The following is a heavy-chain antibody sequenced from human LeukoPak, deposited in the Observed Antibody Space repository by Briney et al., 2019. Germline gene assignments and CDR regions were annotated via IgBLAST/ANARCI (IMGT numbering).Heavy chain of an antibody. Sequence: GGSLKISCTASGYSSTNYWISWVRRMPGKGLGWLGIIVPSDSETRYTPSFQGRVTISAEKSISTSYLQRNSLKASDTAMYYCARQTAMGRSGDYWGQGSLVIVSS. V-gene: IGHV5-51*01. CDR1: GYSSTNYW. CDR3: ARQTAMGRSGDY. D-gene: IGHD5-18*01. J-gene: IGHJ4*02. CDR2: IVPSDSET.